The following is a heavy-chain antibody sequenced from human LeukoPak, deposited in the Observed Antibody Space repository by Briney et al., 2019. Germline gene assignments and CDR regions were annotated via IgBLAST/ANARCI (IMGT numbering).Heavy chain of an antibody. J-gene: IGHJ4*02. V-gene: IGHV3-23*01. CDR3: AKGLPGSGYYYFDY. D-gene: IGHD3-3*01. CDR1: GFSFSSYV. Sequence: GGSLRLSCAASGFSFSSYVMSWVRQAPGKGLEWVSAISGSGGSTYYADSVKGRLTISRENSKNTLYLQMNSLRAEDTAVYYWAKGLPGSGYYYFDYWGQGTLVTVSS. CDR2: ISGSGGST.